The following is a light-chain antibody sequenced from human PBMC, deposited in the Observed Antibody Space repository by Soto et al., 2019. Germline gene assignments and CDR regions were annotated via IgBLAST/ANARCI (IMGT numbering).Light chain of an antibody. V-gene: IGKV3-15*01. J-gene: IGKJ4*01. CDR2: GAS. CDR3: QQYNSWPLT. Sequence: EIVFTQSPATLSVSPVERTTLSCRASQSVRSNLAWYQQKPGQAPRLLMYGASTRVTGIPARFSGSGSGTDFTLTISSLQSEDFAVYYCQQYNSWPLTFGGGTKVDIK. CDR1: QSVRSN.